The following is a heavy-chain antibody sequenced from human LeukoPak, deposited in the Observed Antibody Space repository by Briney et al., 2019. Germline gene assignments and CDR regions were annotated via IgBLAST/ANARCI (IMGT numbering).Heavy chain of an antibody. V-gene: IGHV3-30-3*01. CDR2: ISYDGSIK. D-gene: IGHD5-18*01. J-gene: IGHJ4*02. Sequence: PGGSLRLSCAASGFTFSIYAMHWVRQAPGKGLEWVAVISYDGSIKYYADSVKGRFTISRDNSKNTLYLQMNSLRAGDTALYYCAEAGGYSYENDHWGQGTLVTVSS. CDR1: GFTFSIYA. CDR3: AEAGGYSYENDH.